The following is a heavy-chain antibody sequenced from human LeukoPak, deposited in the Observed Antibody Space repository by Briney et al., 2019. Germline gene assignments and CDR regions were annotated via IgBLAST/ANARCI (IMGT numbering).Heavy chain of an antibody. CDR3: ARDRPFTYYYDSSGYYLNY. V-gene: IGHV3-7*03. CDR2: IKQDGSEK. Sequence: GGSPRLSCAASGFTFSSYWMSWVRQAPGKGLEWVANIKQDGSEKYYVDSVKGRFTISRDNAKNSLYLQMNSLRAEDTAVYYCARDRPFTYYYDSSGYYLNYWGQGTLVTVSS. CDR1: GFTFSSYW. J-gene: IGHJ4*02. D-gene: IGHD3-22*01.